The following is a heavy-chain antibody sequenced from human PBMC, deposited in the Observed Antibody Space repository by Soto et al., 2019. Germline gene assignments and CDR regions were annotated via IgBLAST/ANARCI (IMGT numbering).Heavy chain of an antibody. Sequence: SETLSLTCTFSVVTIRSSSYYCGWIRQPPWKGLEWIGSIYFSGTTYYNPSLKSRVTISVDTSKNQFSLKLNSVTAADTAVYYCARGDFRSGSYYNPNHNWFEPWGQGILVTVSS. D-gene: IGHD3-10*01. J-gene: IGHJ5*02. V-gene: IGHV4-39*01. CDR3: ARGDFRSGSYYNPNHNWFEP. CDR2: IYFSGTT. CDR1: VVTIRSSSYY.